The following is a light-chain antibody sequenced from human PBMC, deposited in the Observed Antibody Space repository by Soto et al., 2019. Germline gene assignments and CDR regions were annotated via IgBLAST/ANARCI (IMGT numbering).Light chain of an antibody. J-gene: IGKJ1*01. Sequence: DIQMTQSPSTLSASVGDRVTITCRASQTSNWLAWYQQKPGKAPKLLIYKASSLESGVPSRFSGSGSGTEYPLHISSLQPDDFETYYCQQYNNYSPRTFGQGTKVEIK. V-gene: IGKV1-5*03. CDR3: QQYNNYSPRT. CDR1: QTSNW. CDR2: KAS.